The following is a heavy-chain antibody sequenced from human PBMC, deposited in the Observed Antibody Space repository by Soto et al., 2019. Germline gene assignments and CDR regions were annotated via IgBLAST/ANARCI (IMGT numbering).Heavy chain of an antibody. J-gene: IGHJ3*02. CDR2: IGTAGDT. Sequence: PGGSLRLSCAASGFTFSSYDMHWVRQVTGKGLEWVSGIGTAGDTYYPGSVKGRFTISRENAKNSLYLQMNSPSAGDTAVYYCARGAMTDDGFDIWGQGTMVTVSS. CDR3: ARGAMTDDGFDI. V-gene: IGHV3-13*04. CDR1: GFTFSSYD.